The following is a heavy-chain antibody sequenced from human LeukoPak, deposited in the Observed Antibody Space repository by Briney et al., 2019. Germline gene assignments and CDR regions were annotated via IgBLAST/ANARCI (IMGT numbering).Heavy chain of an antibody. D-gene: IGHD2-8*02. CDR2: INSDGSSV. CDR1: GFTFSSYW. V-gene: IGHV3-74*01. CDR3: ARETSTGKYPQNVPDY. Sequence: GGSLRLSCAASGFTFSSYWMHWVRQAPGKGLVWVSRINSDGSSVAYADSVQGRFTISRGNAKNTLYLQVSSLSVEDTAVYYCARETSTGKYPQNVPDYWGQGTLVTVSS. J-gene: IGHJ4*02.